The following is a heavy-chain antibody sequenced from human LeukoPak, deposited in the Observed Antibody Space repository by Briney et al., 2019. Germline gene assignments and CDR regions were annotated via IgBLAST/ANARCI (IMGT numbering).Heavy chain of an antibody. J-gene: IGHJ5*02. V-gene: IGHV3-20*04. CDR2: INWNGGST. CDR1: GFTFDDYG. D-gene: IGHD3-3*01. Sequence: PGGSLRLSCVASGFTFDDYGMNWVRQAPGKGLEWVSGINWNGGSTGYADSVKGRFTISGDNAKNSLYLQMNSLRAEDTALYYCASTIFGGFDPWGQGTLVTVSS. CDR3: ASTIFGGFDP.